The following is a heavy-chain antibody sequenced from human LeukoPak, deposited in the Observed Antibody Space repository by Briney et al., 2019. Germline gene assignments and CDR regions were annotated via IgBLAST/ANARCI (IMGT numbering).Heavy chain of an antibody. J-gene: IGHJ3*02. Sequence: GASVKVSCKASGYTFTNHYMHWVRQAPGQGLEWMGILNPNDGHTTYAQMFQGRVTMTRDTSSNTVYMELSSLRYEDTAVYFCARLSSGSYTRGTFDIWGQGPLVTVSS. CDR2: LNPNDGHT. D-gene: IGHD1-26*01. V-gene: IGHV1-46*01. CDR1: GYTFTNHY. CDR3: ARLSSGSYTRGTFDI.